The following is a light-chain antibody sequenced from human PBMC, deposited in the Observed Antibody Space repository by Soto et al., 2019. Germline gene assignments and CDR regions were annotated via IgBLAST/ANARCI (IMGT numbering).Light chain of an antibody. CDR2: DVS. J-gene: IGLJ1*01. V-gene: IGLV2-14*01. CDR1: SSDVGGYNY. CDR3: SSYTSSSTRDV. Sequence: SVLPQPASVSGSPGQSITISCTGTSSDVGGYNYVSWYQQHPGKAPKLMIYDVSNRPSGVSNRFSGSKSGNTASLTISGLQAEDEADYYCSSYTSSSTRDVFGTGTKVTVL.